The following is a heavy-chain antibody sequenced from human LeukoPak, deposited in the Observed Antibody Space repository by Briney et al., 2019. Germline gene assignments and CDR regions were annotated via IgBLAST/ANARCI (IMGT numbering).Heavy chain of an antibody. J-gene: IGHJ4*02. CDR3: AARYYGDYERPFDY. CDR1: GFTFSSYW. CDR2: INSDGSST. D-gene: IGHD4-17*01. Sequence: PGGSLRPSCAASGFTFSSYWMYWVRQAPGKGLLWVSRINSDGSSTSYADSVKGRLTISRDNAKNTLDLQMNSLRAKDTAVYYCAARYYGDYERPFDYWGQGTRVTVSS. V-gene: IGHV3-74*01.